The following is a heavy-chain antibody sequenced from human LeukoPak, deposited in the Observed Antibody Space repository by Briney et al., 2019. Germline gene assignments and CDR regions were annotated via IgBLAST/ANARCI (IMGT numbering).Heavy chain of an antibody. CDR1: GFTFSSYA. CDR2: ISGSGGST. Sequence: GGSLRLSCAASGFTFSSYAMSWVRQAPGKGLEWVSAISGSGGSTYYADSVKGRFTISRDNSKNTLYLQMNSLRAEDTAVYYCAKDPNYNDSSGLTYYFDYWGQGTLVTVSS. D-gene: IGHD3-22*01. CDR3: AKDPNYNDSSGLTYYFDY. J-gene: IGHJ4*02. V-gene: IGHV3-23*01.